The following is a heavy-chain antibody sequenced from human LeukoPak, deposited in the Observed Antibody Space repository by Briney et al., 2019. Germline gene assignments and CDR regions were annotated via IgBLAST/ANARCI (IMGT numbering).Heavy chain of an antibody. V-gene: IGHV5-51*01. CDR1: GYSFTTYW. Sequence: GESLKISCKGAGYSFTTYWIGWVRQMPGKGLEWMGVIYPGDSDARYSPSFQGQVTISADKSISTAYPQWSSLKASDTAMYYCARHGLWFGEYRIDYWGQGTLVTVSS. CDR3: ARHGLWFGEYRIDY. J-gene: IGHJ4*02. D-gene: IGHD3-10*01. CDR2: IYPGDSDA.